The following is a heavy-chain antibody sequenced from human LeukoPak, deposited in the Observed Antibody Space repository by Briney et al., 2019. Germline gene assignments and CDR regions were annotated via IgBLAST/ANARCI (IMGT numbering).Heavy chain of an antibody. J-gene: IGHJ4*02. CDR1: GGSISSSSYY. V-gene: IGHV4-39*01. CDR2: IYYSGST. D-gene: IGHD1-7*01. Sequence: SETLSLTCTVSGGSISSSSYYWGWIRQPPGKGLEWIGSIYYSGSTYYNPSLKSRVTISVDTSKNQFSLKLSSVTAADTAVYYCARGPGLTGTTFRAELDFDYWGQGTLVTVSS. CDR3: ARGPGLTGTTFRAELDFDY.